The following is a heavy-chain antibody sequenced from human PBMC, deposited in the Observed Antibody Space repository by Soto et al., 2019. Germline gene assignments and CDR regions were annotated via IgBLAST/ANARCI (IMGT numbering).Heavy chain of an antibody. CDR3: ARIPVDTYMIYWSDP. CDR1: VDSVSSGDYY. V-gene: IGHV4-61*08. CDR2: VYFSGST. J-gene: IGHJ5*02. Sequence: SETLSLTSNVTVDSVSSGDYYWSWIRQPPGKGLEWIGHVYFSGSTNYIPSLKSRLTMSVDTAKNQFSLKLNSVTAADTAVYYCARIPVDTYMIYWSDPWGQGTQVTVSS. D-gene: IGHD3-16*01.